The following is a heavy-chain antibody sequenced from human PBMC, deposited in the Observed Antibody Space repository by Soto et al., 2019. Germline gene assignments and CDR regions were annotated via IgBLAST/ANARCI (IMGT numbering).Heavy chain of an antibody. J-gene: IGHJ6*02. CDR3: ARDPETKEWLLSYGMDV. D-gene: IGHD3-3*01. Sequence: QVQLVQSGAEVKKPGYSVKVSCKASGGTFSSYAISWVRQAPGQGLEWMGGIISIFGTANYAQKFQGRVTITADESTSTAYMELSRLRSEDTAVYYCARDPETKEWLLSYGMDVWGQGTTVTVSS. CDR2: IISIFGTA. CDR1: GGTFSSYA. V-gene: IGHV1-69*12.